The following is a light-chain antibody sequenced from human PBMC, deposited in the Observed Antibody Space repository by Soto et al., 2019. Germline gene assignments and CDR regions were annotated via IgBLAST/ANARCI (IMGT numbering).Light chain of an antibody. CDR3: CSYAGTYTRV. Sequence: QSVLTQPRSVSGSPGQSVTISCTRTSSDVDNYNNVSWYQQHPGKAPKLLIYDVNKRPSGVPYRFSGSKSGNTASLTISGLQDGDEADYFCCSYAGTYTRVFGTGTKVTVL. CDR2: DVN. J-gene: IGLJ1*01. V-gene: IGLV2-11*01. CDR1: SSDVDNYNN.